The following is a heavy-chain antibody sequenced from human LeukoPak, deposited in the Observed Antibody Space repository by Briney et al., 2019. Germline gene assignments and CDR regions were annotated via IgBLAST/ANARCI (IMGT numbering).Heavy chain of an antibody. Sequence: GASVKVSCKASGYTVTSYGISWVRQAPGQGLEWMGWISAYNGNTNYAQKLQGRVTMTTDTSTSTAYMELRSLRSDDTAVYYCARDRELRDFWSGYYILGVVPYYFDYWGQGTLVTVSS. CDR2: ISAYNGNT. CDR1: GYTVTSYG. J-gene: IGHJ4*02. V-gene: IGHV1-18*01. CDR3: ARDRELRDFWSGYYILGVVPYYFDY. D-gene: IGHD3-3*01.